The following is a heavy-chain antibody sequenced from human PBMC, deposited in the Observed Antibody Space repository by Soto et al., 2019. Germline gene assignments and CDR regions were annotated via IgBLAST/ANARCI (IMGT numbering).Heavy chain of an antibody. Sequence: GGSLRLSCTASGFTFSNAWMNWVRQAPGKGLEWVGRIKRKTDGGTTDYAAPVNGRFTISRDDSKNTLYLQMNSLKTEDPALYYCATDRYAKDHWGQGTPITVSS. CDR1: GFTFSNAW. CDR2: IKRKTDGGTT. CDR3: ATDRYAKDH. V-gene: IGHV3-15*07. D-gene: IGHD1-1*01. J-gene: IGHJ4*02.